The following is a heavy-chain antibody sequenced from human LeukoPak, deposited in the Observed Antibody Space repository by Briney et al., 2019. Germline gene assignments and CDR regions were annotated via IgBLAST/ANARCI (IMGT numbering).Heavy chain of an antibody. V-gene: IGHV1-46*01. D-gene: IGHD6-13*01. Sequence: ASVKVSCKASGFTFTSYYIYWVRQAPGQGLEWMGIINPSGGTTSYAQKFQGRVTMTRDTSTNIVYMELNSLTSDDTAVYYCARVVAAAGSVDYWGQRTL. CDR3: ARVVAAAGSVDY. CDR2: INPSGGTT. CDR1: GFTFTSYY. J-gene: IGHJ4*02.